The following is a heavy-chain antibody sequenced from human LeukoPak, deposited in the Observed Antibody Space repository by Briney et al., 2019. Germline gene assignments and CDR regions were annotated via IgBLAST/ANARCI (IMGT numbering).Heavy chain of an antibody. V-gene: IGHV3-64*02. Sequence: GGSLRLSCAASGFTFSSYAMHWVRQAPGKGLEYVSSIRSNGGDTFYADSVKGRFTISRDNSKNTLYLQMASLRVEDMAVYYCARAAARPDYFYYYMDVWGKRTTVTVSS. CDR2: IRSNGGDT. CDR3: ARAAARPDYFYYYMDV. J-gene: IGHJ6*03. D-gene: IGHD6-6*01. CDR1: GFTFSSYA.